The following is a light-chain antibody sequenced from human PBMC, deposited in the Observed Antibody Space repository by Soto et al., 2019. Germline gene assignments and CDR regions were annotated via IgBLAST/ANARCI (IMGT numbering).Light chain of an antibody. Sequence: QSALTQPASLSGSPGQSITISCTGTNTDIGAYSRVCWYQQHPGKVPKLMIYAVSNRPSGVSNRFSDSKSGNTASLTISGLLSEDEADYYCVSYTNSDSWVFGGGTKLTVL. CDR1: NTDIGAYSR. J-gene: IGLJ3*02. CDR3: VSYTNSDSWV. V-gene: IGLV2-14*03. CDR2: AVS.